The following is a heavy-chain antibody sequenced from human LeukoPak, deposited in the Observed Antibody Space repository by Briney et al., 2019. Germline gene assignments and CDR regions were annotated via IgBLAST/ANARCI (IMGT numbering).Heavy chain of an antibody. D-gene: IGHD3-22*01. CDR2: INTDGSTT. CDR3: ARGRFYYDRTGYYYIGY. V-gene: IGHV3-74*01. CDR1: GFTFSSYW. Sequence: GGSLRLSCAVSGFTFSSYWMHWVRQAPGKGLVWVSHINTDGSTTDYADSVKGRFTISRDNAKNTLYLQMNSLRAEDTAVYYCARGRFYYDRTGYYYIGYWGQGTLVTVSS. J-gene: IGHJ4*02.